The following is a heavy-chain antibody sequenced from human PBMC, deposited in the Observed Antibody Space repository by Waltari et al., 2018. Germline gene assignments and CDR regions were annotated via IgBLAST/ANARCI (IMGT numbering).Heavy chain of an antibody. J-gene: IGHJ5*01. Sequence: EVQLVQSGAEVKKPGESLKISGKGSGYSFTTYWIGRVRQMPGKGLEWMGIIYPGDSDTKYSPSFQGQVTISADKSISTAYLQWSTLKASDTAMYYCARLGAQYSSGWFDYWGQGTLVTVSS. CDR1: GYSFTTYW. D-gene: IGHD3-22*01. CDR2: IYPGDSDT. V-gene: IGHV5-51*01. CDR3: ARLGAQYSSGWFDY.